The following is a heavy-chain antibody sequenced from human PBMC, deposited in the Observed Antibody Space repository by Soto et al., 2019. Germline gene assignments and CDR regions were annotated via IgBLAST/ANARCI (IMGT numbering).Heavy chain of an antibody. CDR1: GYTFTDYG. D-gene: IGHD1-26*01. Sequence: QVQLVQSGAEVKKPGASVKVSCKASGYTFTDYGIDWVRQAPGQGLEWMGWINAYNANTNYAQQLQGRVTIATDTATRPACVEVRCPRSDATAVYYCARAQGGSYYEYNYYGMDVWGQGTTVTVSS. J-gene: IGHJ6*02. CDR2: INAYNANT. CDR3: ARAQGGSYYEYNYYGMDV. V-gene: IGHV1-18*01.